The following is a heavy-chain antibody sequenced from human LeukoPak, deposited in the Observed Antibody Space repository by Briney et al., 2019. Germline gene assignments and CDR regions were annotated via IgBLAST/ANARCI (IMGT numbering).Heavy chain of an antibody. V-gene: IGHV3-9*01. CDR2: ISWNSGSI. CDR1: GFSFDDYA. CDR3: AKDIYGTSGCFDY. J-gene: IGHJ4*02. D-gene: IGHD6-19*01. Sequence: SGGSLRLSCEASGFSFDDYAMHWVRQAPGKGLEWVSGISWNSGSIDYADFVMGRFTISRDNAKNSLYLQMNSLRAEDTAFYYCAKDIYGTSGCFDYWGQGTLVTVSS.